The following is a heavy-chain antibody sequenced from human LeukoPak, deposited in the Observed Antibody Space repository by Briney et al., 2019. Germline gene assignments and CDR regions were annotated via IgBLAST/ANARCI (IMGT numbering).Heavy chain of an antibody. CDR1: GFTFSDYY. CDR3: ARVMEQWLVRWFDP. V-gene: IGHV3-11*01. D-gene: IGHD6-19*01. J-gene: IGHJ5*02. Sequence: PGGFLRLSCAASGFTFSDYYMSWIRQAPGKGLEWVSYISSSGSTIYYADSVKGRFTISRDNAKNSLYLQMNSLRAEDTAVYYCARVMEQWLVRWFDPWGQGTLVTVSS. CDR2: ISSSGSTI.